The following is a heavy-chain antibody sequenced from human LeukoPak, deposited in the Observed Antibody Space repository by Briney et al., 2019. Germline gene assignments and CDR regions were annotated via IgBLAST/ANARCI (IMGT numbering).Heavy chain of an antibody. J-gene: IGHJ4*02. CDR3: ARRGYCSSTSCYRGFDYYYFDY. CDR2: IWYDRSNK. D-gene: IGHD2-2*02. CDR1: GFTFSSYG. Sequence: PGGSLRLSCAASGFTFSSYGMHWVRQAPGKGLEWVAVIWYDRSNKYYADSVKGRFTISRDNSKNTLYLQMNSLRAEDTAVYYCARRGYCSSTSCYRGFDYYYFDYWGQGTLVTVSS. V-gene: IGHV3-33*01.